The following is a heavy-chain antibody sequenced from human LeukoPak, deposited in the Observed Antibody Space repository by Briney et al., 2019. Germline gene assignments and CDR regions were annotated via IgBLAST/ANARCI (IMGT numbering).Heavy chain of an antibody. CDR3: ARGKRISIFGGGSEGYYFDS. D-gene: IGHD3-3*01. CDR2: ISDSGST. CDR1: GGSINGRY. V-gene: IGHV4-59*11. Sequence: SETLSLTCTVSGGSINGRYRSWIRQPPGKGLEWVGYISDSGSTKYNPSLRSRLTVSVDTSKNQFSVRLTSATAADTAVYYCARGKRISIFGGGSEGYYFDSWGQGTLVTVSS. J-gene: IGHJ4*02.